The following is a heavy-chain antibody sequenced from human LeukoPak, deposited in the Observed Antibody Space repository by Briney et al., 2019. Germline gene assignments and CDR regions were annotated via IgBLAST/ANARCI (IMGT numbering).Heavy chain of an antibody. CDR3: ARYPYWGSYSYYFDY. V-gene: IGHV3-21*01. CDR2: ISSSSSYI. D-gene: IGHD3-16*01. Sequence: GGSLRLSCAASGFTFSSYSMNWVRQAPGKGLEWVSSISSSSSYIYYADSVKGRFTISRDNAKNSLYLQMNSLRAEDTAVYYCARYPYWGSYSYYFDYWGQGTLVTVSS. J-gene: IGHJ4*02. CDR1: GFTFSSYS.